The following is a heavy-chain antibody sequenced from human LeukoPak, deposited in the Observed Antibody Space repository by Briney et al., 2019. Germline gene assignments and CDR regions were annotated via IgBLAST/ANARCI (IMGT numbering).Heavy chain of an antibody. J-gene: IGHJ6*04. CDR3: ATFAVVVPGGLLL. CDR2: IKKDGSEK. D-gene: IGHD3-3*01. V-gene: IGHV3-7*01. CDR1: GFTSSAFW. Sequence: PGGSLRLSCVASGFTSSAFWMSWVRRPPGKGLEWVANIKKDGSEKEYVDSVKGRFSIFRDNAKNSVYLQMNSLRAEDTAVYYCATFAVVVPGGLLLWGKGTTGIVSS.